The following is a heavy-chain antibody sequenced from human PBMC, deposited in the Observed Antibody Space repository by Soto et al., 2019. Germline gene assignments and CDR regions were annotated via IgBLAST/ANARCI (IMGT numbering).Heavy chain of an antibody. CDR1: GFTFSSYA. CDR3: VKIGHYYGSGSSYTPETDYYYYGMDV. CDR2: ISSNGGST. Sequence: GGSLRLSCSASGFTFSSYAMHWVRQAPGKGLEYVSAISSNGGSTYYADSVKGRFTISRDNSKNTLYLQMSSLRAEDTAVYYCVKIGHYYGSGSSYTPETDYYYYGMDVWGQGTTFTVSS. J-gene: IGHJ6*02. V-gene: IGHV3-64D*06. D-gene: IGHD3-10*01.